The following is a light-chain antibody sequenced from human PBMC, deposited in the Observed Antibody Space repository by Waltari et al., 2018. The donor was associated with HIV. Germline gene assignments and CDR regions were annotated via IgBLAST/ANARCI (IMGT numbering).Light chain of an antibody. V-gene: IGKV3-20*01. CDR1: QSVRNN. CDR2: GAS. J-gene: IGKJ5*01. CDR3: QQYGKSPIT. Sequence: EIVLTQFPGTLSLSPGERATLSCRASQSVRNNLVWYPQKPGQAPRLLIFGASSGATDIPDRFSGSGSGTDFTLTISRLEPEDSAVYFCQQYGKSPITFGQGTRLEI.